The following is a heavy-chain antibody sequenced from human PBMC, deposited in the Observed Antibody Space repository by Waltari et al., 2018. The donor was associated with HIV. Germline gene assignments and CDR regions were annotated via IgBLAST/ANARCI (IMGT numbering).Heavy chain of an antibody. CDR1: GGSITNYY. J-gene: IGHJ6*03. CDR2: IYYSGSN. Sequence: QVQLQESGPGLVKPSETLSLTCTVSGGSITNYYWSWLRQPPGKGLEWIGYIYYSGSNNYNPSIKRLVTISEDTTKNQSSLQLTAVTAEDTAVYYAAGGQRFLESSTCYYYYMDVWGKGTTVTVSS. D-gene: IGHD3-3*01. V-gene: IGHV4-59*01. CDR3: AGGQRFLESSTCYYYYMDV.